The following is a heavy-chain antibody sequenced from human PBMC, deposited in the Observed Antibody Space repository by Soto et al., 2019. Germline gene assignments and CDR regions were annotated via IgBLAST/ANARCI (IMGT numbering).Heavy chain of an antibody. V-gene: IGHV4-59*12. D-gene: IGHD6-13*01. J-gene: IGHJ4*02. Sequence: SETLSLTCTVSGGSITSYYWSWIRQPPGKGLEWIGYIYFSGSANYNPSLKSRVTISVDTSKNQFSLKLSSVTAADTAMYYCAKDWGQQLAQYYFDYWGQGTLVTVSS. CDR2: IYFSGSA. CDR1: GGSITSYY. CDR3: AKDWGQQLAQYYFDY.